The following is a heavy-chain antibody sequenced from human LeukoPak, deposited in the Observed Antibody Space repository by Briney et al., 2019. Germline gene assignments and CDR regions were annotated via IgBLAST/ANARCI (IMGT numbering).Heavy chain of an antibody. Sequence: ASVTVSCTVSGYTLTELSMHWVRQAPGKGLEWMGGFDPEDGETIYAQKFQGRVTMTEDTSTDTAYMELSSLRSEDTAVYYCATASTMVRGVLDYWGQGTLVTVSS. D-gene: IGHD3-10*01. CDR1: GYTLTELS. CDR2: FDPEDGET. V-gene: IGHV1-24*01. CDR3: ATASTMVRGVLDY. J-gene: IGHJ4*02.